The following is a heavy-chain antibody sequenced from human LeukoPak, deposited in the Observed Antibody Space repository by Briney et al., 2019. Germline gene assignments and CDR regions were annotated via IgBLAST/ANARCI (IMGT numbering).Heavy chain of an antibody. CDR1: GDSVSSNSAA. J-gene: IGHJ6*02. D-gene: IGHD3-22*01. V-gene: IGHV6-1*01. Sequence: SQTLSLTCAISGDSVSSNSAAWSWIRQSPSRGLEWLGRTYYRSKWYNDYAVSVKSRITINPDTSKNQFSLQLNSVTPEDTAVYYCARVYLAVGDYHDSKDYYGMDVWGQGTTVTVSS. CDR3: ARVYLAVGDYHDSKDYYGMDV. CDR2: TYYRSKWYN.